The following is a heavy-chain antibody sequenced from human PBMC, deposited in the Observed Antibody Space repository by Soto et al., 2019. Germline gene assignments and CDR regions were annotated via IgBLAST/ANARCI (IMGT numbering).Heavy chain of an antibody. CDR3: ARHGSGSYFDY. CDR2: INSDGRST. J-gene: IGHJ4*02. CDR1: GFPFSNYW. D-gene: IGHD3-10*01. V-gene: IGHV3-74*01. Sequence: EVQLVESGGGLVQPGGSLILSCAASGFPFSNYWIHWVRQAPGKGLVWVSRINSDGRSTTYADSVKGRFTISRDNAKDTLYLQMNSLRAEDTAVYYCARHGSGSYFDYWGQGSLVTVYS.